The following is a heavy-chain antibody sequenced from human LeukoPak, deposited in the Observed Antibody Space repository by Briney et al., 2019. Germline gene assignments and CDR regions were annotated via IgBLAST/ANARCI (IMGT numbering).Heavy chain of an antibody. CDR2: ISWNSGSI. V-gene: IGHV3-9*01. Sequence: PGGSLRLSCAASGFTFDDYAMHWVRQAPGKGLEWVSGISWNSGSIGYADSVKGRFTISRDNAKNTLYLQMNSLRAEDTALYYCAGLFGVGEKDHYYYGMDVWGQGTTVTVSS. CDR3: AGLFGVGEKDHYYYGMDV. CDR1: GFTFDDYA. D-gene: IGHD3-10*01. J-gene: IGHJ6*02.